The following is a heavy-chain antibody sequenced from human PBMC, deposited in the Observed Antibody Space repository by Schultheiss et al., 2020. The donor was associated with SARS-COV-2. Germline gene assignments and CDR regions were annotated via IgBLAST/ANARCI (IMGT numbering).Heavy chain of an antibody. V-gene: IGHV3-21*01. CDR1: GFTFSSYG. CDR3: ARETTGIVARPEDY. Sequence: GGSLRLSCAASGFTFSSYGMNWVRQAPGKGLEWVSSISSSSNYIYIADSVKGRFTISRDNAKSSLYLQMNSLRAEDTAVYYCARETTGIVARPEDYWGQGTLVTVSS. CDR2: ISSSSNYI. J-gene: IGHJ4*02. D-gene: IGHD6-6*01.